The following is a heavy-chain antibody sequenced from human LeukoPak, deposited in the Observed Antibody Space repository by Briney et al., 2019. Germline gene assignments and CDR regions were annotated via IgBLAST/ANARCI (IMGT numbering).Heavy chain of an antibody. J-gene: IGHJ5*02. CDR2: ISAYNGNT. V-gene: IGHV1-18*01. CDR1: GYTFTSYG. Sequence: ASVKVSCKASGYTFTSYGISWVRQAPGQGLEWMGWISAYNGNTNYAQKLQGRVTMTTDTSTSTAYMELRSLRSDDTAVYYCARDSLRRYSYGRNWFDPWGQGTLVTVSS. CDR3: ARDSLRRYSYGRNWFDP. D-gene: IGHD5-18*01.